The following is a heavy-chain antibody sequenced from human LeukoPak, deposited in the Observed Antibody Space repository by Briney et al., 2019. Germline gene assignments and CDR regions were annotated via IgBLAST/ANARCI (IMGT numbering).Heavy chain of an antibody. D-gene: IGHD3-10*01. Sequence: SETLSLTCTVSGGSISSADSYWSWIRQHPGKGLEWIGYMSYSGSSYFNPSLKSRVTISIDTSKNQVSLKMSSVTAADTAVYYCARVQGFGDLFFPGYFGMNVWGQGTTVTVSS. CDR2: MSYSGSS. CDR3: ARVQGFGDLFFPGYFGMNV. V-gene: IGHV4-31*03. CDR1: GGSISSADSY. J-gene: IGHJ6*02.